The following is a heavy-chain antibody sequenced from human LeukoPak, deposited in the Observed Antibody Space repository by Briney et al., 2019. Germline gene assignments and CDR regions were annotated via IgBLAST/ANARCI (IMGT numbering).Heavy chain of an antibody. CDR2: LNSESGGA. V-gene: IGHV1-2*02. Sequence: ASVKVSCKASGYTLTGYYIHWVRQAPGQGPEWMGWLNSESGGAKYAQRFQARVTMTRDTSISAAYMELTRLRSDDTAMYYCARGGPTPRNVVVAAREYLQLWGQGSLVTVSS. J-gene: IGHJ1*01. D-gene: IGHD2-21*02. CDR1: GYTLTGYY. CDR3: ARGGPTPRNVVVAAREYLQL.